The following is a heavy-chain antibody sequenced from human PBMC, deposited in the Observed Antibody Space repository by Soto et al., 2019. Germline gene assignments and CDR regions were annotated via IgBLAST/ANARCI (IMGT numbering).Heavy chain of an antibody. CDR3: AREKSTGWLRFGMDV. D-gene: IGHD5-12*01. CDR2: IGTAGDT. V-gene: IGHV3-13*01. Sequence: GGSLRLSCAASGFTFSSYDMHWVRQATGKGLEWVSAIGTAGDTYYPGSVKGRFTISRENAKNSLYLQMNSLRAGDTAVYYCAREKSTGWLRFGMDVWGKGTTVTVSS. J-gene: IGHJ6*04. CDR1: GFTFSSYD.